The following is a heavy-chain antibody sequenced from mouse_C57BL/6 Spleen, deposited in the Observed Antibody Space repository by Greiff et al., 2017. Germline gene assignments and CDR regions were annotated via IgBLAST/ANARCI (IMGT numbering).Heavy chain of an antibody. CDR1: GYSITSGYY. V-gene: IGHV3-6*01. CDR2: ISYDGSN. Sequence: EVQLQQSGPGLVKPSQSLSLTCSVTGYSITSGYYWNWIRQFPGNKLEWVGYISYDGSNNYNPSLKNRISITRDTSKNQFFLKLNSVTTEDTATYYCARERGYYYAMDYWGQGTSVTVSS. CDR3: ARERGYYYAMDY. J-gene: IGHJ4*01.